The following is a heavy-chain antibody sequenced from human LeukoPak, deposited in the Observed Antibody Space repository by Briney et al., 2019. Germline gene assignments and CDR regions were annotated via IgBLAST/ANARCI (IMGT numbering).Heavy chain of an antibody. CDR2: MNVKTGAT. Sequence: ASVKVSCKASGYTFTDYYIHWVRQAPGHGLEWLGWMNVKTGATSSAQRFPGRFTMTRDTSIDTASMEFSSLTSDDTVVYYCARQSGTYWGLDYWGQGTLVTVSS. CDR3: ARQSGTYWGLDY. V-gene: IGHV1-2*02. CDR1: GYTFTDYY. J-gene: IGHJ4*02. D-gene: IGHD1-26*01.